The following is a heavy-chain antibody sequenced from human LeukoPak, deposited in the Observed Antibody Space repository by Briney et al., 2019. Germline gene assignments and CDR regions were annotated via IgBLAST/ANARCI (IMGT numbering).Heavy chain of an antibody. CDR3: ARGDDSSGYSYYFDY. Sequence: PGGSLRLSCGASGFTFSDYSMNWVRQSPGKGLEWVSYIGRFSHTISYADSVKGRFTISRDNAKNSLYLQMNSLRAEDTAVYYCARGDDSSGYSYYFDYWGQGTLVTVSS. J-gene: IGHJ4*02. V-gene: IGHV3-48*04. CDR2: IGRFSHTI. D-gene: IGHD3-22*01. CDR1: GFTFSDYS.